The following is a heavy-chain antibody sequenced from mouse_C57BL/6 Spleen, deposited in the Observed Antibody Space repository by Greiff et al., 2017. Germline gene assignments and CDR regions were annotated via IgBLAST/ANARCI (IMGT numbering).Heavy chain of an antibody. V-gene: IGHV1-82*01. CDR1: GYAFSSSW. CDR3: APITTVVASFDN. Sequence: QVQLQQSGPELVKPGASVKISCKASGYAFSSSWMNWVKQRPGKGLEWIGRIYPGDGDTNYNGKFKGKATLTADKSSSTAYMQLSSLTSEDSAVYFCAPITTVVASFDNWGQGTTLTVSS. J-gene: IGHJ2*01. D-gene: IGHD1-1*01. CDR2: IYPGDGDT.